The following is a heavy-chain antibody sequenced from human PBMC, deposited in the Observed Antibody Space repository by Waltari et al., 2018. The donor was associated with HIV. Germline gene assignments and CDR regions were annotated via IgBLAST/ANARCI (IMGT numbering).Heavy chain of an antibody. D-gene: IGHD3-22*01. CDR1: GDTFSTYA. J-gene: IGHJ6*02. CDR3: ARTMRLAGYYNGMDV. CDR2: IIPMFATT. Sequence: QVQLVQSGAEVRTPGSSVKVSCKTSGDTFSTYAMPWVRQAHGQGREWRGGIIPMFATTHYAQHFQDRVTISADETTGTAYMELSRLRSQDTAVYYCARTMRLAGYYNGMDVWGQGTTVTVS. V-gene: IGHV1-69*01.